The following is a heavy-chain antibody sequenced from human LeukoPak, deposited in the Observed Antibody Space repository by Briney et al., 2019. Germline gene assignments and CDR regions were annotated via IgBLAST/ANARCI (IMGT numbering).Heavy chain of an antibody. D-gene: IGHD1-26*01. V-gene: IGHV3-23*01. J-gene: IGHJ4*02. Sequence: GGSLRLSCAASGFTFRSYAMSWVRQAPGKGLEWVSTFSGSGPYTYYADSVKGRFTISRDNSKNTLYLQMNSLRAEDTAVYYCAKRGLVGATEYYFSYWGQGTLVTVSS. CDR3: AKRGLVGATEYYFSY. CDR1: GFTFRSYA. CDR2: FSGSGPYT.